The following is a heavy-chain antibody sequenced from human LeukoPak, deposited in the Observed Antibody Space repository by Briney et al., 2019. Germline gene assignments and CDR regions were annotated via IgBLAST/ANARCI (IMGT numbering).Heavy chain of an antibody. D-gene: IGHD6-19*01. CDR2: ISNSSSYI. J-gene: IGHJ4*02. V-gene: IGHV3-21*01. CDR1: GFTFSSYA. CDR3: ARGIAVADR. Sequence: GGSLRLSCAASGFTFSSYAMSWVRQAPGKGLEWVSSISNSSSYIYYADSVKGRVTISRDNAENSLYLQMNMLRAEDTAVYYCARGIAVADRWGQGTLVTVSS.